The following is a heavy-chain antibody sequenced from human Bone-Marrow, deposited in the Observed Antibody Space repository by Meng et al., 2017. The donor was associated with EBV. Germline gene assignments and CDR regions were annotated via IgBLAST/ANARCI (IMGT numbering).Heavy chain of an antibody. V-gene: IGHV1-69*06. CDR3: ARVKGLGATLGYYFDF. CDR1: GGTMNNYA. D-gene: IGHD1-26*01. CDR2: IIPIFVTP. J-gene: IGHJ4*02. Sequence: VHAGRSGGDVEKPGSTVQVCCKASGGTMNNYAVSWVRQAPGQGLEWMGGIIPIFVTPNYARKFQGRVTITADKSTSTSYMELSSLRSDDTAVYYCARVKGLGATLGYYFDFWGQGTLVTVSS.